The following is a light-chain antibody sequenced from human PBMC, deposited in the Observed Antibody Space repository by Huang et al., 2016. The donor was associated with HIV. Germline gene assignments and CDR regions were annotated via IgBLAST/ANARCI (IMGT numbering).Light chain of an antibody. CDR2: LGS. V-gene: IGKV2-28*01. Sequence: EIVMTQSPLSLPVTPGEPASISCRSSQSLLHRNGYNYLEWYLQKPGQSPQLLIYLGSNRASGVPYRFSGSGSGTDFTLKISSVEAEYVGVYYCMQALQTPPYTFGQGTKLEIK. CDR3: MQALQTPPYT. CDR1: QSLLHRNGYNY. J-gene: IGKJ2*01.